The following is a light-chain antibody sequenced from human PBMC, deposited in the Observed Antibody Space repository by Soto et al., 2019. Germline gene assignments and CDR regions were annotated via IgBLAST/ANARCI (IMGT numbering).Light chain of an antibody. V-gene: IGKV1-5*01. CDR1: QSISNY. CDR2: DAS. Sequence: DIQMTQSPSTLSASVGDRVTITFRASQSISNYLAWYQQKPGKAPKVLIYDASSLESGVPSRFSGSGSGTEFTLTIRGLQPDDFATYYCQQHKSYWTFGQGTKVDIK. J-gene: IGKJ1*01. CDR3: QQHKSYWT.